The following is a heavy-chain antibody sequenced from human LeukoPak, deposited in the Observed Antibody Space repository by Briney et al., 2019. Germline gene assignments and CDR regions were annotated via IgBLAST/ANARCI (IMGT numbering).Heavy chain of an antibody. D-gene: IGHD6-6*01. CDR3: AREIRPSSSSPYYYYYGMDV. V-gene: IGHV4-59*01. Sequence: SETLSLTCTVSGGSISSYYWSWIRQPPGKGLEWIGYIYYSGSTNYNPSLKSRVTISVDTSKNQFSLKLSSVTAADTAVYYCAREIRPSSSSPYYYYYGMDVWGQGTTVTVSS. CDR1: GGSISSYY. CDR2: IYYSGST. J-gene: IGHJ6*02.